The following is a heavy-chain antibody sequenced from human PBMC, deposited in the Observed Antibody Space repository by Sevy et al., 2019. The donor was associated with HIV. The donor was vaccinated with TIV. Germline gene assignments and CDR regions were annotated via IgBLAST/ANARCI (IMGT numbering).Heavy chain of an antibody. CDR3: ARRLVVPPTFDN. J-gene: IGHJ4*02. D-gene: IGHD2-21*02. Sequence: SESLSLTCTVSGGSISSSSYYWDWIRQPPGKGLEWIGNISYSGSPYYNPSLKSRVTISVDTSKNQFSLKLTSVTAADTAVYFCARRLVVPPTFDNWGQGTLVTVSS. V-gene: IGHV4-39*01. CDR1: GGSISSSSYY. CDR2: ISYSGSP.